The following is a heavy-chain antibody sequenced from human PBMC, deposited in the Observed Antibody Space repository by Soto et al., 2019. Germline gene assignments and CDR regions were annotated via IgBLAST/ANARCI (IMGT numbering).Heavy chain of an antibody. CDR1: GVSINSRGYY. D-gene: IGHD5-12*01. V-gene: IGHV4-39*01. CDR3: ARKEDGYNSLFDY. CDR2: MFYSGTT. J-gene: IGHJ4*02. Sequence: SETLSLTCTVSGVSINSRGYYWGWIRQPPGKGLEWIESMFYSGTTYYNPSLKSRITIAVVSSKNQFSLSLSSVTAADTAFYYCARKEDGYNSLFDYWGQGILVTVSS.